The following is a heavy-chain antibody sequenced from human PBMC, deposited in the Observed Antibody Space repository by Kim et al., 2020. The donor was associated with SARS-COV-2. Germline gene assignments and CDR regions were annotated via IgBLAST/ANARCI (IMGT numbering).Heavy chain of an antibody. CDR3: TTALGQRNYYDSSGYPY. CDR1: GFTFSNAW. CDR2: IKSKTDGGTT. Sequence: GGSLRLSCAASGFTFSNAWMSWVRQAPGKGLEWVGRIKSKTDGGTTDYAAPVKGRFTISRDDSKNTLYLQMNSLKTEDTAVYYCTTALGQRNYYDSSGYPYWGQGTLVTVSS. V-gene: IGHV3-15*01. D-gene: IGHD3-22*01. J-gene: IGHJ4*02.